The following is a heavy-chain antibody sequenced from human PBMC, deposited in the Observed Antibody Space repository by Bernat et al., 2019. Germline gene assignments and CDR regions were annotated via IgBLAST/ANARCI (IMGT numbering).Heavy chain of an antibody. CDR2: IKSKSAGGTT. Sequence: EAQLMESGGGLVKPGGSLRLSCAASGFTFSNAWMSWVRQAPGKGPEWVGRIKSKSAGGTTDYAAPVQGRFTISRDDSKNTLYLQMNSLKTEDTAVYFCAGEPNWFDPWGQGTLVTVSS. V-gene: IGHV3-15*01. CDR1: GFTFSNAW. CDR3: AGEPNWFDP. D-gene: IGHD1-14*01. J-gene: IGHJ5*02.